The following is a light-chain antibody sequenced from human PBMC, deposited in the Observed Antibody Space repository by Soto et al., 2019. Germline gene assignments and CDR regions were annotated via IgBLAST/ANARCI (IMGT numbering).Light chain of an antibody. V-gene: IGLV2-23*01. J-gene: IGLJ2*01. CDR3: CSYGRSVV. CDR1: SNDVGNYNL. CDR2: EAS. Sequence: QSALTQPASVSGSPGQSITISCTGISNDVGNYNLVSWYQHHPGKAPKLIIYEASKRPSGVPNRFSGSKSGNTASLTISGLHAEDEADYYCCSYGRSVVFGGGTKVTVL.